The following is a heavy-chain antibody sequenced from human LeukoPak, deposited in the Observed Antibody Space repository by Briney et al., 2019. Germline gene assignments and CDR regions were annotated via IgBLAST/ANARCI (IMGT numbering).Heavy chain of an antibody. CDR1: GGSISSYY. CDR3: ARVEEGYGSGRRENYYYYYMDV. D-gene: IGHD3-10*01. CDR2: IYYSGST. J-gene: IGHJ6*03. V-gene: IGHV4-59*01. Sequence: SETLSLTCTVSGGSISSYYWSWIRQPPGKGLEWIGYIYYSGSTNYNPSLKSRVTISIDTSKNQFSLKLSFVTAADTAVYYCARVEEGYGSGRRENYYYYYMDVWGKGSTVTISS.